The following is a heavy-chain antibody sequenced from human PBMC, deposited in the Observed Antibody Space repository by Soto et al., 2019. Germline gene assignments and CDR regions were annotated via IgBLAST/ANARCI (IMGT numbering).Heavy chain of an antibody. D-gene: IGHD6-6*01. Sequence: GGSLRLSCAASGFTFSSYDMHWVRQATGKGLEWVPAIGTAGDTYYPGSVKGRFTISRENAKNSLYLQMNSLRAGDTAVYYCARASEESSIAARGLSYYYYYGMDVWGQGTTVTVSS. CDR3: ARASEESSIAARGLSYYYYYGMDV. V-gene: IGHV3-13*01. CDR2: IGTAGDT. J-gene: IGHJ6*02. CDR1: GFTFSSYD.